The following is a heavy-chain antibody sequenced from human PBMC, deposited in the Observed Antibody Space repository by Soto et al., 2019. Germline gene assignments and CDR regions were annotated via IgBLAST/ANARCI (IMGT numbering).Heavy chain of an antibody. D-gene: IGHD3-3*01. J-gene: IGHJ6*03. CDR1: GGSISSSSYY. CDR2: IYYSGST. CDR3: ARRFLEWLSTPGYYYYYMDV. Sequence: SETLSLTCTVSGGSISSSSYYWGWIRQPPGKGLEWIGSIYYSGSTYYNPSLKSRVTISVDTSKNQFSLKLSSVTAADTAVYYCARRFLEWLSTPGYYYYYMDVWGKGTTVTVSS. V-gene: IGHV4-39*01.